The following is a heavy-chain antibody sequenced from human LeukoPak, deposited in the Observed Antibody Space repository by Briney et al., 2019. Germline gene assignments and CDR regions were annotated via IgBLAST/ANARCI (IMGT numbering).Heavy chain of an antibody. D-gene: IGHD6-19*01. J-gene: IGHJ4*02. V-gene: IGHV3-30*18. CDR1: GCTFSSYG. CDR3: AKGYSTGWYGGVDY. CDR2: ISNDGSDK. Sequence: PGRSLRLSCAASGCTFSSYGMYWVRQAPGKGLEWVVVISNDGSDKYYADSVKGRFTISRDNSKNTLYLQMNSLRAEDTAVYYCAKGYSTGWYGGVDYWGQGTLVTVSS.